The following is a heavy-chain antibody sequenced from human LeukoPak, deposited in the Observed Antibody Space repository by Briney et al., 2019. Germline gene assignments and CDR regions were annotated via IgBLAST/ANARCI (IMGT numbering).Heavy chain of an antibody. CDR1: GFTFRNSA. CDR2: ISNSGDRT. Sequence: PGGSLRLSCAASGFTFRNSASSWIRQAPGKGLEWVSTISNSGDRTLYADSVKGRFLISRDNSKNSQFLQMNSLRAEDTAVYYCARDRRLSFDYWGQGTLVTVSP. CDR3: ARDRRLSFDY. D-gene: IGHD3-16*02. V-gene: IGHV3-23*01. J-gene: IGHJ4*02.